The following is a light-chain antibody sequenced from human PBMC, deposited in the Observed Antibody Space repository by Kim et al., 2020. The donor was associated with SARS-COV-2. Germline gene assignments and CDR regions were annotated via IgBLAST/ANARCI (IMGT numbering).Light chain of an antibody. CDR2: RNN. J-gene: IGLJ2*01. CDR1: SSNIGNSY. V-gene: IGLV1-47*01. Sequence: QSVLTQPPSASGTPGQRVTISCSGSSSNIGNSYVYWYQQLPGTAPKLLIYRNNQRPSGVPDRFSGSKSGTSASLAISGLRSEDEADYYCAAWDGSLSGVVFGGGTELTVL. CDR3: AAWDGSLSGVV.